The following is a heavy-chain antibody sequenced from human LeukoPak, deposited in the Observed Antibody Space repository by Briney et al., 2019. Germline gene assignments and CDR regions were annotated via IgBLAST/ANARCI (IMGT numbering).Heavy chain of an antibody. CDR3: ARDPGIAAAADY. Sequence: GGSLRLSCAASGFTFSSYWMSWVRQAPGKGLEWVANIKQDGSEKKYVDSGKGRFTISRDNAKNSLYLQMNSLRAEDTAVYYCARDPGIAAAADYWGQGTLVTVSS. CDR2: IKQDGSEK. V-gene: IGHV3-7*05. CDR1: GFTFSSYW. J-gene: IGHJ4*02. D-gene: IGHD6-13*01.